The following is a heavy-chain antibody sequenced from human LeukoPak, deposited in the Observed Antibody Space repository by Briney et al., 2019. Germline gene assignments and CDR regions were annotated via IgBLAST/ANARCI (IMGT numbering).Heavy chain of an antibody. CDR2: IDWDDDK. CDR3: ARSAVGATGLVFDY. CDR1: GFSLSTSGMC. Sequence: SGATLVNPTQTLTLTCTFSGFSLSTSGMCVSWVRQPPGKALEWLARIDWDDDKYYSTSLKTRLTISKDTSKNQVVLTMTNMDPVDTATYYCARSAVGATGLVFDYWGQGTLVTVSS. V-gene: IGHV2-70*11. D-gene: IGHD1-26*01. J-gene: IGHJ4*02.